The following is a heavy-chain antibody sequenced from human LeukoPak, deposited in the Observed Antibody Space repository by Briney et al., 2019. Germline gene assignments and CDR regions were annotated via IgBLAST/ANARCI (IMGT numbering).Heavy chain of an antibody. Sequence: GSLRLSCTASGFTFGDYAMSWFRQAPGKGLEWIGSIYHSGSTYYNPSLKSRVTISVDTSKNQFSLKLSSVTAADTAVYYCARAEQWLVSLFDYWGQGTLVTVSS. CDR3: ARAEQWLVSLFDY. CDR1: GFTFGDYA. D-gene: IGHD6-19*01. J-gene: IGHJ4*02. V-gene: IGHV4-38-2*02. CDR2: IYHSGST.